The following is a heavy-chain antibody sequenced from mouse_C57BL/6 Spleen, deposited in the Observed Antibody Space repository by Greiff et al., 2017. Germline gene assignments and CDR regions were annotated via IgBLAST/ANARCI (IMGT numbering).Heavy chain of an antibody. D-gene: IGHD2-4*01. CDR1: GFTFSSYA. V-gene: IGHV5-4*01. J-gene: IGHJ2*01. CDR3: ARAYDYDCFDY. CDR2: ISDGGSYT. Sequence: EVQRVESGGGLVKPGGSLKLSCAASGFTFSSYAMSWVRQTPEKRLEWVATISDGGSYTYYPDNVKGRFTISRDNAKNNLYLQMSHLKSEDTAMYYCARAYDYDCFDYWGQGTTLTVSS.